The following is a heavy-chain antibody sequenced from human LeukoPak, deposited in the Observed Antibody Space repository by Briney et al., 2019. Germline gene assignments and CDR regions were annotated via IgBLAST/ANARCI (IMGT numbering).Heavy chain of an antibody. V-gene: IGHV4-59*08. CDR2: IYYSGYT. J-gene: IGHJ4*02. D-gene: IGHD1-14*01. CDR3: ARLTSLTHFDY. Sequence: SETLSLTCAVYGGSFSGYYWSWIRQPPGKGLEWIGFIYYSGYTNYNPSLKSRVTISVDTSKNQFSLKQSSVTAADTAVYYCARLTSLTHFDYWGQGTLVPVSS. CDR1: GGSFSGYY.